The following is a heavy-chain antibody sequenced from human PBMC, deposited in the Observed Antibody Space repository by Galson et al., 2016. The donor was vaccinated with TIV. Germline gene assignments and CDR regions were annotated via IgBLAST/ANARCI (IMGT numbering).Heavy chain of an antibody. CDR2: ISGGGGST. D-gene: IGHD3-22*01. Sequence: SLRLSCAASGFTFSIFAMTWVRQAPGMGLEWVSAISGGGGSTYYADSVKGRFTISRDNSKNTLFLQMNSLRAGDTAVYFCAKMDSSGFDYVRRFDFWGQGTLVTVSS. J-gene: IGHJ4*02. CDR1: GFTFSIFA. CDR3: AKMDSSGFDYVRRFDF. V-gene: IGHV3-23*01.